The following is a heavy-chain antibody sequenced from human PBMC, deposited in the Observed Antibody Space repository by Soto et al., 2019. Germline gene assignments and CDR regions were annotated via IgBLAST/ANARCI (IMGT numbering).Heavy chain of an antibody. V-gene: IGHV4-39*01. CDR2: IYYSGST. CDR3: ARSIREAAAGTLNYYYYYGMDV. Sequence: SETLSLTSPVSGGSISSSSYYWGWIRQPPGKGLEWIGSIYYSGSTYYNPSLKSRVTISVDTSKNQFSLKLSSVTAADTAVYYCARSIREAAAGTLNYYYYYGMDVWGQGTTVTVSS. CDR1: GGSISSSSYY. D-gene: IGHD6-13*01. J-gene: IGHJ6*02.